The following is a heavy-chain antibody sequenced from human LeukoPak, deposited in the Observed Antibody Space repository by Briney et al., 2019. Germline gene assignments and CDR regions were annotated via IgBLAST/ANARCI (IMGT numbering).Heavy chain of an antibody. Sequence: PGGSLRLSCAASGFTFKDYYMSWIRQAPGKGLEWVSYISSSSSTIYYADSVKGRFTISRDNAKNSLYLQMNSLRAEDTAVYYCARNKGIYSNSWPLDYWGQGTLVTVSS. CDR3: ARNKGIYSNSWPLDY. J-gene: IGHJ4*02. CDR1: GFTFKDYY. D-gene: IGHD6-13*01. V-gene: IGHV3-11*04. CDR2: ISSSSSTI.